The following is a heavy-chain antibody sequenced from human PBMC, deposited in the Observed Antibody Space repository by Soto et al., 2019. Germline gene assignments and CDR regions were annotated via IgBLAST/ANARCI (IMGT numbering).Heavy chain of an antibody. Sequence: QVQLVQSGAEVKKPGSSVTVSCKASGGTFGNSAISWVRQAPGQGREWMVGIIPILPTPDYAQKFQGSVTSAADESTSTAYIALTSLRSEDPAVYYCARDKDRQQLGGKYYYGIDVWGQGTTVTVSS. CDR1: GGTFGNSA. CDR2: IIPILPTP. D-gene: IGHD3-3*02. J-gene: IGHJ6*02. CDR3: ARDKDRQQLGGKYYYGIDV. V-gene: IGHV1-69*12.